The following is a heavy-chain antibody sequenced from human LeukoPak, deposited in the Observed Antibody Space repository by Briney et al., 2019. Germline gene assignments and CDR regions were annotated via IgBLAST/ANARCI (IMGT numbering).Heavy chain of an antibody. D-gene: IGHD6-19*01. CDR2: ISYDGNKE. CDR1: GFTFSSYA. Sequence: PGGSLRLSCAASGFTFSSYAMHWVRQAPGKGLEWVAVISYDGNKEYYADSVKGRFTISRDNSQNTVYMEMNSLRSEDTAVYYCARELAGKGYFDYWGQGTLGTVS. V-gene: IGHV3-30-3*01. J-gene: IGHJ4*02. CDR3: ARELAGKGYFDY.